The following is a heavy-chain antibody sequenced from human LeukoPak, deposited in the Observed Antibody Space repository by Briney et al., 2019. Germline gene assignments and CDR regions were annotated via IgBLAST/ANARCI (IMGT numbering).Heavy chain of an antibody. V-gene: IGHV1-46*03. D-gene: IGHD3-3*01. CDR1: GYTFTSYY. CDR2: INPSGGST. CDR3: ARVGPFTIFGVVTPYYFDY. Sequence: ASVKVSCKASGYTFTSYYMHGVRQAPGQGLEWMGIINPSGGSTSYAQKFQGRVTMTRDTSTSTVYMELSSLRSEDTAVYYCARVGPFTIFGVVTPYYFDYWGQGTLVTVSS. J-gene: IGHJ4*02.